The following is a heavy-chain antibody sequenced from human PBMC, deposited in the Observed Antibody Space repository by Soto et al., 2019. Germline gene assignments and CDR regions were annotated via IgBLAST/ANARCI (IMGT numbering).Heavy chain of an antibody. CDR1: GGTFSSYA. V-gene: IGHV1-69*13. J-gene: IGHJ4*02. Sequence: ASVKVSCKASGGTFSSYAISWVRQAPGQGLEWMGGIIPIFGTANYAQKFQGRVTITADEYTSTAYMELSSLRSEDTAVYYCARFMTAYYDSSGSSDYWGQGPMVTVSS. CDR3: ARFMTAYYDSSGSSDY. D-gene: IGHD3-22*01. CDR2: IIPIFGTA.